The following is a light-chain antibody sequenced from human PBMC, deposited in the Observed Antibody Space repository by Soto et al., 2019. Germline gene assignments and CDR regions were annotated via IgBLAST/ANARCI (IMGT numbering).Light chain of an antibody. V-gene: IGLV2-14*01. CDR3: GTYTGGSTLI. Sequence: QSVLTQPASVSGSPGQSITISCTGTSSDVGAYNYVSWYQQYPGKAPKLMIYEVSNRPSGVSNRFSGSKSGNTASLTIAGLQSAEEAYYYCGTYTGGSTLIFGGGTKFTVL. J-gene: IGLJ2*01. CDR1: SSDVGAYNY. CDR2: EVS.